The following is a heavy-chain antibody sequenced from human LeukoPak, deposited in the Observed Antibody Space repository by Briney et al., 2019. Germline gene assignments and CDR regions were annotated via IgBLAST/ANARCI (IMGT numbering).Heavy chain of an antibody. CDR2: IDPSGGST. D-gene: IGHD2-2*01. CDR3: ARDYCSSTSCPDY. CDR1: GYTFTSFH. Sequence: ASVKVSCKTSGYTFTSFHMHWVRQAPGQGLEWMGMIDPSGGSTTYAQNFQGRVTMTRDTSTSTVYMELSSLRSEDAAVYYCARDYCSSTSCPDYWGQGTLVTVSS. V-gene: IGHV1-46*01. J-gene: IGHJ4*02.